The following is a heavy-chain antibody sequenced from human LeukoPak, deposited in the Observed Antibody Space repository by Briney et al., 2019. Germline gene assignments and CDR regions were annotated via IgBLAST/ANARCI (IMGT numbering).Heavy chain of an antibody. D-gene: IGHD3-22*01. V-gene: IGHV5-51*01. Sequence: GESLKISCKGSGYSFTSYWIGWVRQMPGKGLGWMGIIYPGDSDTRYSPSFQGQVTISADKSISTAYLQWSSLKASDTAMYYCAGTPGYDSSGYYHAFDIWGQGTMVTVSS. CDR2: IYPGDSDT. CDR3: AGTPGYDSSGYYHAFDI. J-gene: IGHJ3*02. CDR1: GYSFTSYW.